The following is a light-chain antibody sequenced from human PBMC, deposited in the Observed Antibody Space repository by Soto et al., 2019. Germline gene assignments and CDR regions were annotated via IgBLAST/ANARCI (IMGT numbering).Light chain of an antibody. CDR1: SSNIGAGYD. Sequence: QSVLTQPPSVSGAPGQRVTISCTGRSSNIGAGYDVHWYQQLPGTAPKLLIYGNSNRPSGVPDRFSGYKSGTSASLAITGLQADDEADYYCQSYDSSLRVFGGGTKLTVL. J-gene: IGLJ2*01. V-gene: IGLV1-40*01. CDR3: QSYDSSLRV. CDR2: GNS.